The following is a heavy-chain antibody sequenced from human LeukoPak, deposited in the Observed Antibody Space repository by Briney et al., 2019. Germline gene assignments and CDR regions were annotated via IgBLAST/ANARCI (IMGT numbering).Heavy chain of an antibody. CDR1: GFTFSSYA. J-gene: IGHJ4*02. CDR2: LSGSGDNT. D-gene: IGHD2/OR15-2a*01. Sequence: QPGGSLRLSCAVSGFTFSSYAMSWVRQAPGKGLEWVSSLSGSGDNTYYADSVKGRFTISRDNSKNTLYLQMNSLRAEDTAVYYCAKITPPRGAIVPFDYWGQGTLVTVSS. V-gene: IGHV3-23*01. CDR3: AKITPPRGAIVPFDY.